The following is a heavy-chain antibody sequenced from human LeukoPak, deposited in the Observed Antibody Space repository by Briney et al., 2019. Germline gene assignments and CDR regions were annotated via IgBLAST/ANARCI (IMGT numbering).Heavy chain of an antibody. CDR3: ARGTTGSNYGLLGY. CDR2: INTDGSTT. V-gene: IGHV3-74*01. J-gene: IGHJ4*02. D-gene: IGHD3-10*01. CDR1: GFTFSSYW. Sequence: GGSLRLSCAASGFTFSSYWMHWVRQAPGKGLVWVSRINTDGSTTSYADSVKGRFTISRDNAKNTLFLQMNSLRAEDTAVYYCARGTTGSNYGLLGYWGQGTLVTVSS.